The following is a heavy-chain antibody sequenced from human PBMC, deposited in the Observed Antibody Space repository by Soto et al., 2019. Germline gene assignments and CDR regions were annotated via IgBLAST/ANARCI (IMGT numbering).Heavy chain of an antibody. Sequence: QVQLVQSGAEVKKPGASVKVSCKASGYTFTSYGISWVRQAPGQGLEWMGWISTYNGSTKYAQKLQGRVTMTTDTSPSTAYMELRSLRSADTAVVYCAREMVRGVGSDYWGQGTLVTVSS. J-gene: IGHJ4*02. V-gene: IGHV1-18*01. CDR1: GYTFTSYG. CDR3: AREMVRGVGSDY. CDR2: ISTYNGST. D-gene: IGHD3-10*01.